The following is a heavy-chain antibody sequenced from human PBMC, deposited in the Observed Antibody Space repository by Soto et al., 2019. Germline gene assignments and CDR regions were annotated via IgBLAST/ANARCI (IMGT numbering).Heavy chain of an antibody. V-gene: IGHV3-23*01. J-gene: IGHJ3*02. D-gene: IGHD3-22*01. CDR3: AKGWGYYDSSGYPDLDAFDI. CDR2: ISGSGGST. Sequence: PGGSLRLSCAASGFTFSGYAMSWVRQAPGKGLEWVSAISGSGGSTYYADSVKGRFTISRDNSKNTLYLQMNSLRAEDTAVYYCAKGWGYYDSSGYPDLDAFDIWGQGTMVTVSS. CDR1: GFTFSGYA.